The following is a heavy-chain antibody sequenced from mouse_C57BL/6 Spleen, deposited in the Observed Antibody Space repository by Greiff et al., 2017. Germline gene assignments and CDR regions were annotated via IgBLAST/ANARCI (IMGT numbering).Heavy chain of an antibody. CDR3: ARTPLLSLYFDY. CDR1: GFTFSDYG. CDR2: ISSGSSTI. V-gene: IGHV5-17*01. D-gene: IGHD6-2*01. Sequence: EVHLVESGGGLVKPGGSLKLSCAASGFTFSDYGMHWVRQAPEKGLEWVAYISSGSSTIYYADTVKGRFTISRDNAKNTLFLQMTSLRSEDTAMYYCARTPLLSLYFDYWGQGTTLTVSS. J-gene: IGHJ2*01.